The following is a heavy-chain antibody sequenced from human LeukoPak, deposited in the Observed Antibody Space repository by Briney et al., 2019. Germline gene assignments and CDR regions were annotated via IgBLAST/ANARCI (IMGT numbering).Heavy chain of an antibody. CDR2: IRSKANSYAT. CDR3: TRNGHDGDSSLFSSDYYYYGMDV. J-gene: IGHJ6*02. V-gene: IGHV3-73*01. CDR1: GFTFSGSA. Sequence: GGSLKLSCAASGFTFSGSAMHWVRQASGKGLEWVGRIRSKANSYATAYAASVKGRFTISRDDSTTTAYLQMNSLKTEDTAVYYCTRNGHDGDSSLFSSDYYYYGMDVWGQGTTVTVSS. D-gene: IGHD4-17*01.